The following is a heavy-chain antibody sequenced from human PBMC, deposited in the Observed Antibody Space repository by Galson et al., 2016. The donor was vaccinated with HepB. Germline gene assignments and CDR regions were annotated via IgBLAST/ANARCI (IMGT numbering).Heavy chain of an antibody. J-gene: IGHJ4*02. CDR1: GFTFSSYG. Sequence: SLRLSCAASGFTFSSYGMSWVRQAPGKGLEWVSSISATGGSTYYADSLKGRFTISRGNSKDTLFLQMNSLRAEDTAVYYCAKDPYYDGSGASVFDSWGQGTLVTVSS. D-gene: IGHD3-10*01. CDR2: ISATGGST. V-gene: IGHV3-23*01. CDR3: AKDPYYDGSGASVFDS.